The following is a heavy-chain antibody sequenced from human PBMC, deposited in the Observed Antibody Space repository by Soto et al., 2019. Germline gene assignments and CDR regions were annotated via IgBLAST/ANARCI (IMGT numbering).Heavy chain of an antibody. Sequence: QVQLVESGGGVVQPGRSLRLSCAASGFTFSSYGMHWVRQAPGKGLEWVAVISYDGSNKYYADSVKGRFTISRDNSKNPPYLQMTSLRAEDTAVYYCARSPYSVSYLAYFDYWGQGTLVTVTS. CDR3: ARSPYSVSYLAYFDY. J-gene: IGHJ4*02. CDR1: GFTFSSYG. D-gene: IGHD1-26*01. CDR2: ISYDGSNK. V-gene: IGHV3-30*03.